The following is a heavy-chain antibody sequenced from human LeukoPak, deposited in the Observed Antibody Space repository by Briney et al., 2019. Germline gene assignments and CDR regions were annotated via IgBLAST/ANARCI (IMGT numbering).Heavy chain of an antibody. CDR3: ARDCCGYYGSGSPPTDY. Sequence: ASVKVSCKASGYTFTSYYMHWVRQAPGQGLEWMGIINPSGGSTSYAQKFQGRVTMTWDTSTSTVYMELSSLRSEDTAVYYCARDCCGYYGSGSPPTDYWGQGTLVTVSS. CDR2: INPSGGST. D-gene: IGHD3-10*01. J-gene: IGHJ4*02. V-gene: IGHV1-46*01. CDR1: GYTFTSYY.